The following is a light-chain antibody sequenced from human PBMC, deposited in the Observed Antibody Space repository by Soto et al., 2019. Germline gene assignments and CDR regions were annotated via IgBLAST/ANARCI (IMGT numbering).Light chain of an antibody. J-gene: IGKJ3*01. Sequence: EMVLTQSPGTLSLSPGERATLSCRASQSVSSTTLAWYQQKPGQAPRLLIYGTSTRATGIPDRFSGSGSGTDFSRTISTLAPDDFAVYYCQQDQTSPRGFTFGPGTKVDIK. V-gene: IGKV3-20*01. CDR2: GTS. CDR1: QSVSSTT. CDR3: QQDQTSPRGFT.